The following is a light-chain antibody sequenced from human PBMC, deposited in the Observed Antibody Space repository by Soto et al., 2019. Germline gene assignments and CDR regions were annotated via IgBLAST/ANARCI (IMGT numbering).Light chain of an antibody. CDR2: AAS. V-gene: IGKV1-9*01. Sequence: DIQLPQSPPFLSTSVGDRVTITCWASQDIRNYLAWYQQKPGKAPKVLIYAASTLLSGVPSRFSCSGSGTEFSLKISSLQPEDFATYYCQQLDSYPRTFGQGTKVDIK. CDR3: QQLDSYPRT. J-gene: IGKJ1*01. CDR1: QDIRNY.